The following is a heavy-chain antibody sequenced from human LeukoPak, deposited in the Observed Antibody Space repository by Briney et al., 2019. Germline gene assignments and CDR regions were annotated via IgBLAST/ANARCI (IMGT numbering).Heavy chain of an antibody. Sequence: GGSLRLSCAASGFTFSSYAMHWVRQAPGKGLEYVSAISSNGGSTYYADSVKGRFTISRDNSKNTLYLQMSSLRAEDTAVYYCVTALLAGVRYSYGYDYWGQGTLVTVSS. D-gene: IGHD5-18*01. V-gene: IGHV3-64D*06. CDR1: GFTFSSYA. CDR3: VTALLAGVRYSYGYDY. J-gene: IGHJ4*02. CDR2: ISSNGGST.